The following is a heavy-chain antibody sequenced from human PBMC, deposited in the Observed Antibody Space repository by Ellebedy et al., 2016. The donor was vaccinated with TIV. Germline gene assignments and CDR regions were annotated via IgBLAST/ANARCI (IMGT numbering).Heavy chain of an antibody. V-gene: IGHV3-23*01. Sequence: GESLKISXAASGFTFSSYAMSWVRQAPGKGLEWVSAISGSGGSTYYADSVKGRFTISRDNSKNTLYLQMNSLRAEDTAVYYCAKAYCSSTSCYRPGYNWFDPWGQGTLVTVSS. CDR3: AKAYCSSTSCYRPGYNWFDP. D-gene: IGHD2-2*01. CDR1: GFTFSSYA. J-gene: IGHJ5*02. CDR2: ISGSGGST.